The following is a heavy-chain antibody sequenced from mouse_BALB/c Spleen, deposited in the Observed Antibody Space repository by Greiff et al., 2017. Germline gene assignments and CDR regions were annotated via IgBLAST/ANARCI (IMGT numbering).Heavy chain of an antibody. CDR1: GFTFSSYG. J-gene: IGHJ4*01. CDR2: ISSGGSYT. D-gene: IGHD2-2*01. Sequence: DVMLVESGGDLVKPGGSLKLSCAASGFTFSSYGMSWVRQTPDKRLEWVATISSGGSYTYYPDSVKGRFTISRDNAKNTLYLQMSSLKSEDTAMYYCARLGYDFYAMDYWGQGTSVTVSS. V-gene: IGHV5-6*02. CDR3: ARLGYDFYAMDY.